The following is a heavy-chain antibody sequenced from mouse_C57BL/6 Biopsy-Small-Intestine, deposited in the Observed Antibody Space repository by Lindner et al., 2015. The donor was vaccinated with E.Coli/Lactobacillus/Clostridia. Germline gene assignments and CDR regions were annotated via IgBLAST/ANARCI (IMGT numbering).Heavy chain of an antibody. CDR2: IDPEDGET. CDR3: AGVFAY. Sequence: VQLQESGAELVKPGASVKLSCTASGFNIKDYYIHWVRQRTGQGLEWLGRIDPEDGETEYAPKFQDKVSLTTDTSSNTAYLQFSGLTSEDTAVYYCAGVFAYWGQGTLVTVSA. V-gene: IGHV14-2*01. CDR1: GFNIKDYY. J-gene: IGHJ3*01.